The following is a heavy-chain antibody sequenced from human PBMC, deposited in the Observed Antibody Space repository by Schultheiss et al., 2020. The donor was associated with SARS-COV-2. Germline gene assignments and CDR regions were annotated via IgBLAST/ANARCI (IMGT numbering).Heavy chain of an antibody. CDR3: ARVSPGSGWSPFDY. Sequence: ASVKVSCKASGYTFTSYDINWVRQATGQGLEWMGWMNPNSGNTGYAQKFQGRVTMTRNTSISTAYMELSSLRSEDTAVYYCARVSPGSGWSPFDYWGQGTLVTVSS. J-gene: IGHJ4*02. V-gene: IGHV1-8*02. CDR1: GYTFTSYD. CDR2: MNPNSGNT. D-gene: IGHD6-19*01.